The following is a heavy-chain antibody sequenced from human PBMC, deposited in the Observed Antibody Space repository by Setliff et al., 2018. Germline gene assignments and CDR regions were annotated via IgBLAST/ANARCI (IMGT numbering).Heavy chain of an antibody. J-gene: IGHJ4*02. Sequence: TGGSLRLSCAASGFTFSSYTMHWVRQAPGKGLEWVAVILYDGSNEYYADSVKGRFTISRDNSKDTLYLQMNSLRVDDTAVYYCARDLTSSWYAGSAYWGQGTLVTVSS. CDR3: ARDLTSSWYAGSAY. CDR2: ILYDGSNE. D-gene: IGHD6-13*01. V-gene: IGHV3-30*04. CDR1: GFTFSSYT.